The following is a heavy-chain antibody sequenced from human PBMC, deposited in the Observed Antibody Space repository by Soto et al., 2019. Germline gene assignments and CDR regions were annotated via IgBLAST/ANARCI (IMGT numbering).Heavy chain of an antibody. CDR3: ARDLGYCRSGTCYREWFDP. CDR2: VSGDNGHT. J-gene: IGHJ5*02. Sequence: QVQLVQSGAEVKKPGASVKVSCKASGYTFTTHGISWVRQAPGQGLEWMGWVSGDNGHTNYAQSLQGGVTMTTDTSTNTAYMELRSLRSDDTAVYYCARDLGYCRSGTCYREWFDPWGQGTLVTVSS. CDR1: GYTFTTHG. V-gene: IGHV1-18*01. D-gene: IGHD2-15*01.